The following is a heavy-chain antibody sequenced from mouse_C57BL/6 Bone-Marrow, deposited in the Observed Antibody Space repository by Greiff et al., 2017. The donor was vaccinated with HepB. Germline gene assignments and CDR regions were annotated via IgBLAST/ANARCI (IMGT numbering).Heavy chain of an antibody. J-gene: IGHJ3*01. CDR2: ISNGGGST. D-gene: IGHD1-1*01. Sequence: EVKLVESGGGLVQPGGSLKLSCAASGFTFSDYYMYWVRQTPEKRLEWVAYISNGGGSTYYPDTVKGRFTISRDNAKNTLYLQMSRLKSEDTAMYYCARRDYYVSSLFAYWGQGTLVTVSA. CDR1: GFTFSDYY. CDR3: ARRDYYVSSLFAY. V-gene: IGHV5-12*01.